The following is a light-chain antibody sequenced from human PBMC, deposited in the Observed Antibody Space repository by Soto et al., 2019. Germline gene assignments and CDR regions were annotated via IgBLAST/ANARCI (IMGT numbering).Light chain of an antibody. CDR3: HQSYGTPMYT. CDR1: QSINTY. Sequence: DIQMTQSPSSLSASVGDRVTITCRASQSINTYLNWYQQKPGKAPNLLIYAASNLQSGVPSRFRGSGSGTDFTLTISSLQTEDMATYYCHQSYGTPMYTFGQGTKLEIK. CDR2: AAS. V-gene: IGKV1-39*01. J-gene: IGKJ2*01.